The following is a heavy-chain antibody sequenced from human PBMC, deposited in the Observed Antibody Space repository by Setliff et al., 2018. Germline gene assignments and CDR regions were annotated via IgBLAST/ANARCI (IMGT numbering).Heavy chain of an antibody. J-gene: IGHJ3*02. CDR1: GYTFTSYG. D-gene: IGHD2-15*01. Sequence: ASVKVSCKASGYTFTSYGISWVRQAPGQGLEWMGWISAYDGDTNYAQQLQGRVTMPPDTSPTPSYLELRSLRSDDPAVYYCARPGLYCSGGSCYGDDAFYIWCQGTMVTVSS. CDR2: ISAYDGDT. CDR3: ARPGLYCSGGSCYGDDAFYI. V-gene: IGHV1-18*01.